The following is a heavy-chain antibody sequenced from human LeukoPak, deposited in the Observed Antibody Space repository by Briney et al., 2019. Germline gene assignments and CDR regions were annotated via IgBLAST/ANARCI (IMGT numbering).Heavy chain of an antibody. J-gene: IGHJ4*02. Sequence: GGSLRLSCAASGFTFSTYWMSWVRQAPGKGLEWVANIKEDGSEKNYADSVKGRFTISRDNAKNSLYLQMNSLRAEDTAVYYCAKDQIGWAPGYVSGPLDQWGQGTLVTVSS. CDR2: IKEDGSEK. V-gene: IGHV3-7*01. CDR1: GFTFSTYW. D-gene: IGHD6-19*01. CDR3: AKDQIGWAPGYVSGPLDQ.